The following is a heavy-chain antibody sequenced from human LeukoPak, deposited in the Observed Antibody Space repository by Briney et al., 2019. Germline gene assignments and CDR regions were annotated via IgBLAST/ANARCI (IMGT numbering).Heavy chain of an antibody. CDR1: GGSFSGYY. Sequence: PSETLSLTCAVSGGSFSGYYCSWIRQPPGKGLEWIGEINHGGSTNHNPSLKSRVTMSADTSKNQFSLKMTSVTAADTAVYYCARGGSSGYYTDAFDIWGQGTMVTVSS. V-gene: IGHV4-34*01. D-gene: IGHD3-22*01. CDR2: INHGGST. J-gene: IGHJ3*02. CDR3: ARGGSSGYYTDAFDI.